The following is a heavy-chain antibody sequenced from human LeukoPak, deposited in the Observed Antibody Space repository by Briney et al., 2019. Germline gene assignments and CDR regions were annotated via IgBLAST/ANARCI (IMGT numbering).Heavy chain of an antibody. D-gene: IGHD2-21*01. CDR2: MNPNSGNT. J-gene: IGHJ4*02. V-gene: IGHV1-8*01. CDR1: GYTFTTYD. Sequence: ASVKVSCKASGYTFTTYDINWVRQATGQGLEWLGWMNPNSGNTDYAQKFQGRVTMTRNISITTAYMELSNLRSEDTAVYYCARVAGNCGGDCYRLLYWGQGTLVTVSS. CDR3: ARVAGNCGGDCYRLLY.